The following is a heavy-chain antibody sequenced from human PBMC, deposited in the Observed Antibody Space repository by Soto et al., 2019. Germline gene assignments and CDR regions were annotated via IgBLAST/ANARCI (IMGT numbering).Heavy chain of an antibody. CDR2: INPSGGST. D-gene: IGHD6-13*01. CDR3: ARSPTSIAARYYFDY. CDR1: GYTFTSYY. V-gene: IGHV1-46*01. Sequence: QVQLVQSGAEVKKPGASVKVSCKASGYTFTSYYMHWVRQAPGQGLEWMGIINPSGGSTSYAQKFQGRVTMTRDTSTSTVYMELSSLRSEDTAVYYCARSPTSIAARYYFDYWGQGTLVTVSS. J-gene: IGHJ4*02.